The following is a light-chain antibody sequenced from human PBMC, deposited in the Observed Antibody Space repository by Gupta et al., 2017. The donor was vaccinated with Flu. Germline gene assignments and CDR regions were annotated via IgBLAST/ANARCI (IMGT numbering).Light chain of an antibody. V-gene: IGLV2-14*01. J-gene: IGLJ2*01. CDR3: CSYTSSDTLV. CDR1: SSDVGGYDC. Sequence: QSALTQPASVSGSPGQSITISCTGTSSDVGGYDCVSWYQQHPGKAPKLIIYDVYNRPSGISNRFSGSKSANTASLIISGLQAEDEADYYCCSYTSSDTLVFGGGTKLTV. CDR2: DVY.